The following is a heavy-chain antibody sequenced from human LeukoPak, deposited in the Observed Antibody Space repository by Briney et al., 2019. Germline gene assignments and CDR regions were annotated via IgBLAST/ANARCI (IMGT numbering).Heavy chain of an antibody. V-gene: IGHV3-48*04. CDR1: GFTFSSYS. J-gene: IGHJ3*02. CDR3: ARVDYGDYGLDAFDI. CDR2: ISSSGSTI. Sequence: GGSLRLSCAASGFTFSSYSMNWVRQAPGKGLEWVSYISSSGSTIYYADSVKGRFTISRDNAKNSLYLQMNSLRAEDTAVYYCARVDYGDYGLDAFDIWGQGTMVTVSS. D-gene: IGHD4-17*01.